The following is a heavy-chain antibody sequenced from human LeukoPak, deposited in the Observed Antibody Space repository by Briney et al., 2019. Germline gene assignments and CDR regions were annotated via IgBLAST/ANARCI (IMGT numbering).Heavy chain of an antibody. CDR3: ARGLQLVRHWFDP. D-gene: IGHD6-13*01. CDR1: GGSFSGYY. CDR2: INHSGST. Sequence: PSETLSLTCAVYGGSFSGYYWSWIRQPPGKGLEWIGEINHSGSTSYNPSLKSRVTISVDTSKNQFSLKLSSVTAADTAVYYCARGLQLVRHWFDPWGQGTLVTVSS. V-gene: IGHV4-34*01. J-gene: IGHJ5*02.